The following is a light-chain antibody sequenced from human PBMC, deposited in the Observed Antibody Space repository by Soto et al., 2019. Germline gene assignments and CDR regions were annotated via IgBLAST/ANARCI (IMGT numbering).Light chain of an antibody. CDR1: SGHSRNA. V-gene: IGLV4-69*01. CDR3: QAWVTGIGV. Sequence: QLVLTQSPSASASLGASVKLTCTLSSGHSRNAIAWHQQQPEKGPRSLMKINSDGSHIKGDEIPDRFSGSSSGAERYLSSSSVQSEDEADYYCQAWVTGIGVFGGGTKLTVL. CDR2: INSDGSH. J-gene: IGLJ2*01.